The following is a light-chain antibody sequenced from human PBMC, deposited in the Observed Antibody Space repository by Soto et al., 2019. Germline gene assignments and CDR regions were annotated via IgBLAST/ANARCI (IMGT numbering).Light chain of an antibody. CDR3: QQYNSYSYT. V-gene: IGKV1-5*01. CDR2: DAS. Sequence: DIQMTQSLSTLSASVGERVTITCRASQTISIWLAWYQQKPGKAPKLLIYDASSLQSGVPPRFSGSGSGTDFTLTISSLQPDDFATYYCQQYNSYSYTFGQGTKLDIK. CDR1: QTISIW. J-gene: IGKJ2*01.